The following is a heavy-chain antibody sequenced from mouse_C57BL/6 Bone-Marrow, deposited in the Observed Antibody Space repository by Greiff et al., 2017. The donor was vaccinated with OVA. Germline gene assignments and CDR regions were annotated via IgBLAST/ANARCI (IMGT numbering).Heavy chain of an antibody. CDR3: AREDHYYGSSENWYFDV. J-gene: IGHJ1*03. D-gene: IGHD1-1*01. V-gene: IGHV1-18*01. CDR2: INPNNGGT. CDR1: GYTFTDYN. Sequence: EVQLQQSGPELVKPGASVKIPCKASGYTFTDYNMDWVKQSHGKSLEWIGDINPNNGGTIYNQKFKGKATLTVDKSSSTAYMELRSLTSEDTAVYYCAREDHYYGSSENWYFDVWGTGTTVTVSS.